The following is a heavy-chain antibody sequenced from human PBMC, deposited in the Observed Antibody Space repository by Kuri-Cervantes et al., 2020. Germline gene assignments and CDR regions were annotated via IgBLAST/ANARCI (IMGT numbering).Heavy chain of an antibody. D-gene: IGHD4-17*01. Sequence: ASVKVSCKASGYTFTSYDINWLRQATGQGLEWMGWMNPNSGNTGYAQKFQGRVTMTRNTSISTAYMELSSLRSEDTAVYYCARADGSYGDYGFDYWGQGNLVNVSS. V-gene: IGHV1-8*01. CDR1: GYTFTSYD. J-gene: IGHJ4*02. CDR3: ARADGSYGDYGFDY. CDR2: MNPNSGNT.